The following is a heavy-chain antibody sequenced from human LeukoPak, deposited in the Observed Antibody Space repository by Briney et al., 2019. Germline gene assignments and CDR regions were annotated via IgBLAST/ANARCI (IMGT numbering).Heavy chain of an antibody. V-gene: IGHV1-2*02. CDR3: AREKGPYSSSWYTDAFDI. Sequence: ASVKVSCKASGYTFTGYYMHWVRQAPGQGLEWMGWINPNSGGTNYAQKFQGRVTMTRDTSISTAYMELSRLRSDDTAVYYCAREKGPYSSSWYTDAFDIWGQGTMVTVSS. CDR1: GYTFTGYY. J-gene: IGHJ3*02. D-gene: IGHD6-13*01. CDR2: INPNSGGT.